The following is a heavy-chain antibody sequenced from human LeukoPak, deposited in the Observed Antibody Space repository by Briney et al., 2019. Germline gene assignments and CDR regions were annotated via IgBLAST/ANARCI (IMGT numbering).Heavy chain of an antibody. CDR2: ISSSSSTI. J-gene: IGHJ4*02. CDR3: ARARDAYYYDSSGYYHGV. Sequence: GGSLRLSCAASGFTFSNYNMSWVRQAPGKGLEWVSYISSSSSTIYYADSVKGRFTISRDNAKNSLYLQMNSLRAEDTAVYYCARARDAYYYDSSGYYHGVWGQGTLVTVSS. D-gene: IGHD3-22*01. V-gene: IGHV3-48*01. CDR1: GFTFSNYN.